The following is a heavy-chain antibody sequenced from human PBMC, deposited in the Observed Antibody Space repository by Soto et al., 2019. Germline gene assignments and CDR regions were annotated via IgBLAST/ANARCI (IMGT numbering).Heavy chain of an antibody. CDR1: EFTFTSST. Sequence: GGSLRLACAAHEFTFTSSTMTCVLHALGKALEWVSAISGSGGSTYYADSVKGRFTISRDNSKNTLYLQMNSLRAEDTAVYYCAKDIGYCSSTSCYASYYYYYGMDVWGQGT. D-gene: IGHD2-2*03. V-gene: IGHV3-23*01. CDR3: AKDIGYCSSTSCYASYYYYYGMDV. CDR2: ISGSGGST. J-gene: IGHJ6*02.